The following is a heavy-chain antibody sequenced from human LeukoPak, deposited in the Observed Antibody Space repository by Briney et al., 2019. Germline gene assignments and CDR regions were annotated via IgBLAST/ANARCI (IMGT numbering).Heavy chain of an antibody. CDR1: GFIFSDYW. D-gene: IGHD5-18*01. Sequence: PGGSLRLSCAASGFIFSDYWMNWVRQVPGKGLQWVANINEDGSVQDYVASVRGRFFISRDNAKNSLYLQMNSLRAEDTAVYFCASDTTVDTARYFFDNWGQGTLVTVSS. V-gene: IGHV3-7*03. CDR2: INEDGSVQ. J-gene: IGHJ4*02. CDR3: ASDTTVDTARYFFDN.